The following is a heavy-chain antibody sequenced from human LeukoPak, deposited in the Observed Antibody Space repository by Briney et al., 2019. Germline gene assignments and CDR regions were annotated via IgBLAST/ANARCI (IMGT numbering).Heavy chain of an antibody. CDR1: GGSISSSSYY. CDR3: ATWIIGGGRFDF. J-gene: IGHJ4*02. Sequence: SETLSLTCTVSGGSISSSSYYWGWIRQPPGKGLEWIATIYYSGSTYYNPSLKSRVTISVDTSKNQFSLKLSSVTAADTAVYYCATWIIGGGRFDFWGQGTLVTVSS. V-gene: IGHV4-39*01. CDR2: IYYSGST. D-gene: IGHD1-26*01.